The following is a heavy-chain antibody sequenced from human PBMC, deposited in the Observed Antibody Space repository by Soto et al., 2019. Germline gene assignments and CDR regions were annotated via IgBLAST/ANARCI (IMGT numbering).Heavy chain of an antibody. Sequence: QVQLQESGPGLVKPSGTLSLICTVSGGSISSYYWSWIRQPPGKGLEWIGYIYYSGSTNYNPSLKSRVTMSVDTSKNQFSLKLSSVTAADTAVYFCVRGANWFDPWGRGTLVTVSS. CDR1: GGSISSYY. CDR2: IYYSGST. V-gene: IGHV4-59*12. J-gene: IGHJ5*02. CDR3: VRGANWFDP.